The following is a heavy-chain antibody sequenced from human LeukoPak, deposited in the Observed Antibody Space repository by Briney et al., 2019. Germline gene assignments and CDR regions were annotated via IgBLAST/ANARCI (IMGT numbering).Heavy chain of an antibody. CDR2: LSSSFETP. V-gene: IGHV3-23*01. D-gene: IGHD1-14*01. CDR3: ATAGPGPMARNRGGDY. J-gene: IGHJ4*02. CDR1: AFPFSSYA. Sequence: GGSLRLSCAASAFPFSSYAMSWVRQAPGKGLEWVSGLSSSFETPHYADSVKGRFTISRDNSKSTLFLQMNSLRPGDTAVYYCATAGPGPMARNRGGDYWGQGTLVTVSS.